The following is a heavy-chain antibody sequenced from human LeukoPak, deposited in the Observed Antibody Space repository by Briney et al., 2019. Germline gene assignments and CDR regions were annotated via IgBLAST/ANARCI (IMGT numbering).Heavy chain of an antibody. J-gene: IGHJ5*02. CDR2: IYSSGST. Sequence: KPSETLSLTCTVPGGSISSSSYYWGWIRQPPGKGLEGIGSIYSSGSTYYNPSLKSRVTISVDTSKNQYSLKLSSVTAADTAVYYCASNSITMVRGVITWGQGTLVTVS. D-gene: IGHD3-10*01. CDR3: ASNSITMVRGVIT. V-gene: IGHV4-39*07. CDR1: GGSISSSSYY.